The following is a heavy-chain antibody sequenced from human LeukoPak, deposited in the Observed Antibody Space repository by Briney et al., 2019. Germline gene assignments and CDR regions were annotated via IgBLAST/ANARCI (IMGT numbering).Heavy chain of an antibody. D-gene: IGHD6-13*01. CDR1: GFTVSSNY. V-gene: IGHV3-66*01. J-gene: IGHJ4*02. CDR3: AREHIAAAVSADLG. CDR2: IYSGGST. Sequence: GGSLRLSCAASGFTVSSNYMSWVRQAPGKGLEWVSVIYSGGSTYYADSVKGRFTISRDNSKNTLYLQMNSLRAEDTAVYYCAREHIAAAVSADLGWGQGTLVTVSS.